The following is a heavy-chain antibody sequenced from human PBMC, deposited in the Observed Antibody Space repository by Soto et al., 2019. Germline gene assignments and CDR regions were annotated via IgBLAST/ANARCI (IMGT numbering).Heavy chain of an antibody. CDR3: ARGSQDTYATYYYDSSGSDDAFDI. J-gene: IGHJ3*02. D-gene: IGHD3-22*01. V-gene: IGHV3-11*01. Sequence: QVQLVESGGGLVKPGGSLRLSCAASGFTFSDYYMSWIRQAPGKGLEWVSYISSSGSTIYYADSVKGRFTISRDNAKNSLYLQMNSLRAEDTAVYYCARGSQDTYATYYYDSSGSDDAFDIWGQGTMVTVSS. CDR2: ISSSGSTI. CDR1: GFTFSDYY.